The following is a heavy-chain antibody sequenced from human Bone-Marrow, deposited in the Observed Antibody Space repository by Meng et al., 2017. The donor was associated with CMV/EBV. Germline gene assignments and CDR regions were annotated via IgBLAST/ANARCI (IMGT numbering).Heavy chain of an antibody. Sequence: ASVKVSCKTPGYTFTSYDINWVRQATGQGLEWMGWMNPNSGNTGYAQKFQGRVTMTRNTSISTAYMELSSLRSEDTAVYYCARGTSTYYDFWSGYSGWYYGMDVWGQGTTVTVSS. CDR3: ARGTSTYYDFWSGYSGWYYGMDV. D-gene: IGHD3-3*01. V-gene: IGHV1-8*01. CDR2: MNPNSGNT. J-gene: IGHJ6*02. CDR1: GYTFTSYD.